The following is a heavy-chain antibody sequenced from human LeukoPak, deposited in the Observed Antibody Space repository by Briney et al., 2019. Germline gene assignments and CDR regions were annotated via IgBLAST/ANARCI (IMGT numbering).Heavy chain of an antibody. J-gene: IGHJ5*02. V-gene: IGHV4-61*02. CDR2: IYTSGST. D-gene: IGHD3-3*02. Sequence: PSETLSLTCTVSGGSISSGSYYWSWIRQPAGKGLEWIGRIYTSGSTNYNPSLKSRVTISVDTSKNQFSLKLSSVTAADTAVYYCAREAFLEWLRSNWFDPWGQGTLVTVSS. CDR1: GGSISSGSYY. CDR3: AREAFLEWLRSNWFDP.